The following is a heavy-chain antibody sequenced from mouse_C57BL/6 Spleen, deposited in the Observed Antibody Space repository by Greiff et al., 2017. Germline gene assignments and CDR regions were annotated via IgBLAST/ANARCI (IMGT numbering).Heavy chain of an antibody. Sequence: EVKLMESGGGLVQPGGSLSLSCAASGFTFTDYYMSWVRQPPGKALEWLGFIRNKANGYTTEYSASVKGRFTISRDNSQSILYLQMNALRAEDSATYYCARYLTTVVGAMDYWGQGTSVTVSS. CDR1: GFTFTDYY. CDR3: ARYLTTVVGAMDY. V-gene: IGHV7-3*01. D-gene: IGHD1-1*01. J-gene: IGHJ4*01. CDR2: IRNKANGYTT.